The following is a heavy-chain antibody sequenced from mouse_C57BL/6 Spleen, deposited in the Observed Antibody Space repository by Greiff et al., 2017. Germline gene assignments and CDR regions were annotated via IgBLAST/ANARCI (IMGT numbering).Heavy chain of an antibody. V-gene: IGHV5-4*01. CDR3: ARGGPSPWFAY. CDR1: GFTFSSYA. CDR2: ISDGGSYT. Sequence: EVQVVESGGGLVKPGGSLKLSCAASGFTFSSYAMSWVRQTPEKRLEWVATISDGGSYTYSPDNVKGRFTISRDNAKNNLYLQMSHLKSEDTAMYYCARGGPSPWFAYWGQGTLVTVSA. J-gene: IGHJ3*01.